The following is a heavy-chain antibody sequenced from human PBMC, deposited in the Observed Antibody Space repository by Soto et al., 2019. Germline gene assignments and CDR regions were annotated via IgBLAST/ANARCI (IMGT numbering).Heavy chain of an antibody. D-gene: IGHD3-3*01. CDR2: ISYDGSRQ. Sequence: QVQLVESGGGVVQPGRSLRLSCAASGFTFSIYGMHWVRQAPGKGLEWVAHISYDGSRQYYADSVKGRFTISRDNSKSTLSLQMNSLRPEDTALYFCARGDRGITIAAYGMDVWGQGTTVIASS. CDR3: ARGDRGITIAAYGMDV. V-gene: IGHV3-30*03. J-gene: IGHJ6*02. CDR1: GFTFSIYG.